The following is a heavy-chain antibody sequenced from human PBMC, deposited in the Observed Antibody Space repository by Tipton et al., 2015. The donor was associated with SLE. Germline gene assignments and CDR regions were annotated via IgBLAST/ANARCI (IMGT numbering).Heavy chain of an antibody. J-gene: IGHJ6*03. V-gene: IGHV4-61*02. CDR1: GASIRSDGYY. CDR3: ARGGLAVSYYYYMDV. Sequence: GLVKPSKTLSLTCTVSGASIRSDGYYWSWIWQPAGKGLEWIGRIYATGRFSATGTTNYNPSLRSRVTISVDTSKNQFSLKLSSVTAVDTAVYYCARGGLAVSYYYYMDVWGKGATVTVSS. CDR2: IYATGRFSATGTT. D-gene: IGHD5/OR15-5a*01.